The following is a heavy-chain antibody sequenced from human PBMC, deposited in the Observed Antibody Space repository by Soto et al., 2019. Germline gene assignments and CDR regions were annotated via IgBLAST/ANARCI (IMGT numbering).Heavy chain of an antibody. CDR2: IWYDGSNK. CDR3: TRNPHQRDSSSWYEV. Sequence: QVQLVESGGGVVQPGRSLRLSCAASGFTFSSYGMHWVRQAPGKGLEWVAVIWYDGSNKYYADSVKGRFTISTDNSKNTLLLKMNSLRAEDTAVYYCTRNPHQRDSSSWYEVCGQGTLVTVSS. J-gene: IGHJ4*02. D-gene: IGHD6-13*01. V-gene: IGHV3-33*01. CDR1: GFTFSSYG.